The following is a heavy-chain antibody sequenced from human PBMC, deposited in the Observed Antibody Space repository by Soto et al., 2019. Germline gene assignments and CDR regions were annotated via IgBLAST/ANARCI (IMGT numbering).Heavy chain of an antibody. D-gene: IGHD1-26*01. CDR1: GYTFTSYG. J-gene: IGHJ4*02. Sequence: QVQLVQSGAEVKKPGASVKVSCKASGYTFTSYGISWVRQAPGQGLEWMGWISAYNGNTNYAQKLQGRVTMTTDTSTSTAYRELRSLRSDDTAVYYCARERPIVGATHPFDCGGQGTLVTVSS. CDR2: ISAYNGNT. CDR3: ARERPIVGATHPFDC. V-gene: IGHV1-18*01.